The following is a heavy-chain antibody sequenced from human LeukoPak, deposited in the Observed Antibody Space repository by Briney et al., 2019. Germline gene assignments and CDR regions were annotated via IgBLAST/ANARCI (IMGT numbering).Heavy chain of an antibody. CDR3: ARDLFGELGNDY. J-gene: IGHJ4*02. D-gene: IGHD3-10*01. V-gene: IGHV3-66*01. Sequence: PGGSLRLSCAASGFTVSSNYMSWVRQAPGKGLEWVSVIYSGGSTYYADSVKGRFTISRDNSKNTLYLQMNSLRAEDTAVYYCARDLFGELGNDYWGQGTLVTVSS. CDR2: IYSGGST. CDR1: GFTVSSNY.